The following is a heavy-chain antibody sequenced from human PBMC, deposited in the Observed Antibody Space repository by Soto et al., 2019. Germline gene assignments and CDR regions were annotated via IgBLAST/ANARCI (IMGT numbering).Heavy chain of an antibody. CDR3: ASLFYYYYGMDV. Sequence: ASVKVSCKASGGTFSSYAISWVRQAPGQGLEWMGGIIPIFGTANYAQKFQGRVTITADESTSTAYMELSSLRFEDTAVYYCASLFYYYYGMDVWGQGTTVTVSS. CDR2: IIPIFGTA. CDR1: GGTFSSYA. J-gene: IGHJ6*02. V-gene: IGHV1-69*13. D-gene: IGHD3-10*01.